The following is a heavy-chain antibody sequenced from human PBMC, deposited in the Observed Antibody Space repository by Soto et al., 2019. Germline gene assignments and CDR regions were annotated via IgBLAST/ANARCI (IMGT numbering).Heavy chain of an antibody. CDR3: ARQITTLGMQG. V-gene: IGHV1-8*01. D-gene: IGHD1-1*01. J-gene: IGHJ6*01. CDR1: GYTFTSYD. Sequence: QVQLVQSGDEVKKPGASVKVSCKASGYTFTSYDINWVRQATGQGLEWMGWMNPNSGNTGYAQKFQGRVTITRNNSISTCYMELSSQRCQDTDVYYCARQITTLGMQGWGQETTVTVPS. CDR2: MNPNSGNT.